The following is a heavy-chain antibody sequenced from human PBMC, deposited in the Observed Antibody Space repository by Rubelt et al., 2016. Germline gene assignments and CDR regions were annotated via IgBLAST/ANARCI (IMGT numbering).Heavy chain of an antibody. CDR1: GGSISSSSYY. Sequence: QLQLQESGPGLVKPSETLSLTCTVSGGSISSSSYYWGWIRQPPGKGLEWIGTIYYSGSTYYNPSLNSRVTISVDTSKNQFSRKLSSVTAADTAVYYCARVAGYCSSTSCQTIDYWGQGTLVTVSS. CDR3: ARVAGYCSSTSCQTIDY. J-gene: IGHJ4*02. CDR2: IYYSGST. V-gene: IGHV4-39*07. D-gene: IGHD2-2*03.